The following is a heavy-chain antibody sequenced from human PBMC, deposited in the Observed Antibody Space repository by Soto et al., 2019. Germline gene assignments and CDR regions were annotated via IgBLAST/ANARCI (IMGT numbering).Heavy chain of an antibody. V-gene: IGHV4-34*01. CDR1: GGSFSGYY. CDR2: INHSGST. D-gene: IGHD6-13*01. J-gene: IGHJ4*02. CDR3: ARGRKDYSSSWYVD. Sequence: QVQLQQWGAGLLKPSETLSLTCAVYGGSFSGYYWSWLRQPPGKGLEWIGEINHSGSTNYNPSLKSRVTISVDTSKNQFSMKLSSVTAADTAVYYCARGRKDYSSSWYVDWGQGTLVTVSS.